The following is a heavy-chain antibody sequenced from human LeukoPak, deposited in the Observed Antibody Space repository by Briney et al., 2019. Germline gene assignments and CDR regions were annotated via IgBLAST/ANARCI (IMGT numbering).Heavy chain of an antibody. CDR3: ARRPRITMIVVVKGYYFDY. D-gene: IGHD3-22*01. V-gene: IGHV4-34*01. CDR2: INHSGST. Sequence: SETLSLTCAVYGGSFSGYYWSWIRQPPGKGLEWIGEINHSGSTNYNPSLKSRVTISVDTSKNQFSLKLSSVTAADTAVYYCARRPRITMIVVVKGYYFDYWGQGTLVTASS. J-gene: IGHJ4*02. CDR1: GGSFSGYY.